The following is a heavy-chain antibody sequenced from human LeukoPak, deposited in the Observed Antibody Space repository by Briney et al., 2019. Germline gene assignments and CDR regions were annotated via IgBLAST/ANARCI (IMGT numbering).Heavy chain of an antibody. J-gene: IGHJ6*02. CDR3: AKDPSGGYASRTYAMDV. CDR2: ISYTGSNK. V-gene: IGHV3-30*18. CDR1: GFTFSSYG. D-gene: IGHD3-16*01. Sequence: PGGSLRLSCAASGFTFSSYGMHWVRQAPGKGLEWVAVISYTGSNKDYADSVKGRFTISRDNSKKTVSLQTNSLRAEDTAVYYCAKDPSGGYASRTYAMDVWGQGTTVTVSS.